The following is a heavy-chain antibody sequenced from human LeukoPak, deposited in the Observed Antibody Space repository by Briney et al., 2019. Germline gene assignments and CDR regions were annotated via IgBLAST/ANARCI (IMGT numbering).Heavy chain of an antibody. CDR1: GFTFDDYA. Sequence: PGRSLRLSCAASGFTFDDYAMHWVRQAPGKGLEWVSGISWNSVSVGYADSVRGRFSISRDNAKNSLYLQMNITGAEDAALYYCAKDINYGSGSPPSFDTWGQGTLVTVSS. J-gene: IGHJ4*02. D-gene: IGHD3-10*01. CDR2: ISWNSVSV. CDR3: AKDINYGSGSPPSFDT. V-gene: IGHV3-9*01.